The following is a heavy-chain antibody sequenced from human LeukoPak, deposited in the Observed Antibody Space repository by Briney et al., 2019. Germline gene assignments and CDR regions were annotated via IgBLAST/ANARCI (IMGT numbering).Heavy chain of an antibody. J-gene: IGHJ4*02. CDR1: GGSNSSYY. Sequence: SETLSLTCTVSGGSNSSYYWSWIRQPPGKGLEWIGYIYYSGSTNYNPSLKSRVTISVDTSKNQFSLKLSSVTAADTAVYYCARQLRGALDYWGQGTLVTVSS. D-gene: IGHD3-16*01. V-gene: IGHV4-59*08. CDR3: ARQLRGALDY. CDR2: IYYSGST.